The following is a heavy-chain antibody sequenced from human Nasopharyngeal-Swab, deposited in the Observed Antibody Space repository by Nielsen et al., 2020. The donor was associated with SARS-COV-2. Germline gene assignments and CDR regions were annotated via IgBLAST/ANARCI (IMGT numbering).Heavy chain of an antibody. CDR2: ISSDGSDK. D-gene: IGHD6-19*01. J-gene: IGHJ3*02. CDR1: GFTFSSYA. Sequence: GGSLRLSCATSGFTFSSYAMHWVRQAPGKGLEWVAVISSDGSDKFYADSVKGRFTISRDNSKNTLYLQMNSLRPEDTAVHYCARGAVAGRNAFDIWGQGTLVTVSS. V-gene: IGHV3-30*03. CDR3: ARGAVAGRNAFDI.